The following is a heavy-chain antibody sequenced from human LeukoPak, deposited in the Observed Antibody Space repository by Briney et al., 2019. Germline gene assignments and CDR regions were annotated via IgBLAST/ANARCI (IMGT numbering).Heavy chain of an antibody. J-gene: IGHJ5*02. CDR2: IIPIFGTA. Sequence: ASVKVSCKASGGTFSSYAISWVRQAPGQGLEWMGGIIPIFGTANYAQKSQGRVTITADESTSTAYMELSSLRSEDTAVYYCAREVSGWQQYNWFDPWGQGTLVTVSS. V-gene: IGHV1-69*13. CDR1: GGTFSSYA. CDR3: AREVSGWQQYNWFDP. D-gene: IGHD6-19*01.